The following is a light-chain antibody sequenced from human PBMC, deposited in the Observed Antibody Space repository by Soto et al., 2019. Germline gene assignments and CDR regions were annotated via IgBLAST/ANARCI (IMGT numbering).Light chain of an antibody. CDR2: DVN. CDR1: SSDIDAYNY. Sequence: QSALTQPASVSGSPGQSITISCTGTSSDIDAYNYVSWYQPHPGPGPKLMIYDVNIRPSGVSNRFSGSKSGNTASLTISGLQAEDEADYYCTSWTTSTTMIFGGGTKVTVL. V-gene: IGLV2-14*03. CDR3: TSWTTSTTMI. J-gene: IGLJ2*01.